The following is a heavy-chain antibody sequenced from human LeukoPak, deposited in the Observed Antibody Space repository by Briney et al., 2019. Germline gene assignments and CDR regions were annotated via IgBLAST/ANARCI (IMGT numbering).Heavy chain of an antibody. Sequence: GGSLRLSCAASGFTLSSYAMSWVRQAPGKGLEWVSAISGSGGSTYYADSVKGRFTISRDNSKNTLYLQMNSLRAEDTAVYYCAKGKQGSVLVDYWGQGTLVTVSS. J-gene: IGHJ4*02. CDR2: ISGSGGST. CDR1: GFTLSSYA. D-gene: IGHD6-13*01. V-gene: IGHV3-23*01. CDR3: AKGKQGSVLVDY.